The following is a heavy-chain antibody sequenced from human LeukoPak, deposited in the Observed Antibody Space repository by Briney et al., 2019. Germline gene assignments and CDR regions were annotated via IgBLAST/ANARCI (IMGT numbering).Heavy chain of an antibody. V-gene: IGHV1-24*01. CDR2: FDPEDGET. CDR3: ATWMRGIVVVPAALDY. CDR1: GYTFTSYY. Sequence: ASVKVSCKASGYTFTSYYMHWVRQAPGKGLEWMGGFDPEDGETIYAQKFQGRVTMTEDTSTDTAYMELSSLRSEDTAVYYCATWMRGIVVVPAALDYWGQGTLVTVSS. D-gene: IGHD2-2*01. J-gene: IGHJ4*02.